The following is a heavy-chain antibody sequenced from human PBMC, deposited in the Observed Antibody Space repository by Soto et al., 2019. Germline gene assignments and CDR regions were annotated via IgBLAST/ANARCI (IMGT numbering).Heavy chain of an antibody. V-gene: IGHV4-59*01. CDR2: IYYSGST. J-gene: IGHJ5*02. CDR3: ARGEVRQPWNWFDP. CDR1: GGSIISYY. D-gene: IGHD3-10*01. Sequence: PSETLSLTCTVSGGSIISYYWSWILQPPGKGLEWIGYIYYSGSTNYNPSLKSRVTISVDTSKNQFSLKLSFVTAADTAVYYCARGEVRQPWNWFDPWGQGTLVTVSS.